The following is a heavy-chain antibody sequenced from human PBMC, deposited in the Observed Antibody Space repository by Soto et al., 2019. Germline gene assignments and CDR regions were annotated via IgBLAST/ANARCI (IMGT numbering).Heavy chain of an antibody. Sequence: ESVGGVVQPGRSLRLSCAASGFTFSSDGMHCVRQAPGKGLERVAVISFDGSDEYYADSAKGRFTISRDNPKNTLFLQMKSLRPYDTALYYCAKPTSADIPFESGGQGTLVTVSS. J-gene: IGHJ4*02. CDR2: ISFDGSDE. CDR3: AKPTSADIPFES. D-gene: IGHD3-9*01. V-gene: IGHV3-30*18. CDR1: GFTFSSDG.